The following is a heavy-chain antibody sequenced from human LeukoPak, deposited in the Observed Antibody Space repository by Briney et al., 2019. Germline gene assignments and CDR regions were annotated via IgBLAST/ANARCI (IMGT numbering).Heavy chain of an antibody. V-gene: IGHV1-69*13. CDR3: AKGALAGAYCGGDRSSRAFDI. CDR2: IIPIFGTA. Sequence: ASVKVSCKASGGTFSSYAISWVRQAPGQGLEWMGGIIPIFGTANYAQKFQGRVTITADESTSTAYMELSSLRSEDTAVYYCAKGALAGAYCGGDRSSRAFDIWGQGTMVTVSS. J-gene: IGHJ3*02. CDR1: GGTFSSYA. D-gene: IGHD2-21*02.